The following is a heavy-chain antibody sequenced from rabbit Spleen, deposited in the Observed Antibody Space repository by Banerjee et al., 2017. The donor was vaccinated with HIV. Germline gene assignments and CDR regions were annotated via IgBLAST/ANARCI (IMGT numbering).Heavy chain of an antibody. J-gene: IGHJ4*01. CDR2: IYTGNSGGT. V-gene: IGHV1S40*01. D-gene: IGHD1-1*01. CDR1: GFSFSSSYW. CDR3: ARDGGSSGIQFRL. Sequence: QSLEESGGDLVKPGASLTLTCTASGFSFSSSYWICWVRQAPGKGLEWIACIYTGNSGGTWYASWAKGRFTISKTSSTTVTLQMTSLTGADTATYFCARDGGSSGIQFRLWGPGTLVTVS.